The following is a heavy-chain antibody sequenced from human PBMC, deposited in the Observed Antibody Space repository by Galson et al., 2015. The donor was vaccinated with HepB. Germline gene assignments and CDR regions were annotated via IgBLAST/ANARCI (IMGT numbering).Heavy chain of an antibody. CDR3: ARGDEGIAARPPSWWGPGMDV. CDR2: INAGNGNT. Sequence: SVKVSCKASGYTFTSYAMHWVRQAPGQRLEWMGWINAGNGNTKYSQKFQGRVTITRDTSASTAYMELSSLRSEDTAVYYCARGDEGIAARPPSWWGPGMDVWGQGTTVTVSS. D-gene: IGHD6-6*01. J-gene: IGHJ6*02. CDR1: GYTFTSYA. V-gene: IGHV1-3*01.